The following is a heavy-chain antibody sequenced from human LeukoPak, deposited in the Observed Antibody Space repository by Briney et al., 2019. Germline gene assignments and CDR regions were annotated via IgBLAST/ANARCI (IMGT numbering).Heavy chain of an antibody. CDR2: IDCSGST. V-gene: IGHV4-59*01. CDR3: ARDSITGTREFDF. CDR1: GGSISSYY. Sequence: SETLSLTCTVSGGSISSYYWSWIRQPPGKGLEWIGYIDCSGSTKYYPSLKSRVTISVDTSKNQFPLKLSSVTTADTAVYYCARDSITGTREFDFWGQGTLVTVSS. D-gene: IGHD1-20*01. J-gene: IGHJ4*02.